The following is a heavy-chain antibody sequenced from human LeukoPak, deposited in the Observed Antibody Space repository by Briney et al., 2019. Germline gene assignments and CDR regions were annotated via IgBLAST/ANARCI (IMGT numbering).Heavy chain of an antibody. D-gene: IGHD2-2*01. V-gene: IGHV4-34*01. Sequence: PSEALSLTCAVSGGSINSGTYSWSWIRQPPGKGLEWIGEINHSGSTNYNPSLKSRVTISVDTSKNQFSLKLSSVTAADTAVYYCASSTKTTLNCSSTSCPEGPMAFDYWGQGTLVTVSS. J-gene: IGHJ4*02. CDR3: ASSTKTTLNCSSTSCPEGPMAFDY. CDR2: INHSGST. CDR1: GGSINSGTYS.